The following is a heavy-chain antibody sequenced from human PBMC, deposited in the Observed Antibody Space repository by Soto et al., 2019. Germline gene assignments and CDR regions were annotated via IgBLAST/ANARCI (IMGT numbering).Heavy chain of an antibody. D-gene: IGHD3-3*01. V-gene: IGHV4-31*02. Sequence: TLSLTCTVSGGSISSGGYYWSWIRQHPGKGLEWIGYIYYSGSTYYNPSLKSRVTISVDTSKNQFSLKLSSVTAADTAVHYCAGWRGYYYYFDYWGQGTLVTVSS. J-gene: IGHJ4*02. CDR2: IYYSGST. CDR3: AGWRGYYYYFDY. CDR1: GGSISSGGYY.